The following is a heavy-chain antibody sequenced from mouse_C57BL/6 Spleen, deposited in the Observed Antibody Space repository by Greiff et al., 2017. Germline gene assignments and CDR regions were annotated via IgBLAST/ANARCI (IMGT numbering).Heavy chain of an antibody. Sequence: QVQLQQSGAELVRPGTSVKVSCKASGYAFTNYLIEWVKQRPGQGLEWIGVINPGSGGTNYNEKFKGKATLTADKSSSTAYMQLSSLTSEDSAVYFCARGITTARAMDDWGQGTSVTVSS. CDR1: GYAFTNYL. V-gene: IGHV1-54*01. D-gene: IGHD1-2*01. J-gene: IGHJ4*01. CDR2: INPGSGGT. CDR3: ARGITTARAMDD.